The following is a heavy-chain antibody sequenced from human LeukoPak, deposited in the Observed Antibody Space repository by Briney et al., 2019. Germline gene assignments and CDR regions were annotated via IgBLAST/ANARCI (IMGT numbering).Heavy chain of an antibody. CDR3: AKDISHAPGGSWFDY. J-gene: IGHJ4*02. Sequence: PGGSLRLSCAASGFTFDDYAMHWVRQAPGKGLEWVSGISWNSGSIGYADSVKGRFTISRDNAKNSLYLQMNSLRAEDTALYYCAKDISHAPGGSWFDYWGQGTLVTVSS. CDR2: ISWNSGSI. CDR1: GFTFDDYA. D-gene: IGHD6-13*01. V-gene: IGHV3-9*01.